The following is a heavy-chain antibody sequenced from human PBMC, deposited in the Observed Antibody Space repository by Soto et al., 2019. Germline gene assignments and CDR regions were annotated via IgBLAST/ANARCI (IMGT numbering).Heavy chain of an antibody. Sequence: GSLRLSCAASVSTFSSYSMNWVRQAPGKGLEWVSSISSSSSYIYYADSVKGRFTISRDNAKNSLYLQMNSLRAEDTAVYYCARDVPYSSGWPSGDAFDIWGQGTMVTVSS. V-gene: IGHV3-21*01. CDR3: ARDVPYSSGWPSGDAFDI. CDR2: ISSSSSYI. CDR1: VSTFSSYS. J-gene: IGHJ3*02. D-gene: IGHD6-19*01.